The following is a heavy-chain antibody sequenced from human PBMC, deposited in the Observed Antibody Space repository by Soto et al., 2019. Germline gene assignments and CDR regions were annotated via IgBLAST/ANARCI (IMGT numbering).Heavy chain of an antibody. Sequence: ASVKVSCKASGYIFTSYGISWVRQAPGQGLEWMGWISAYNGNTNYAQKLQGRVTMTTDTSTSTAYMELRSLRSDDTAVYCCAREALYYDFWSGYPSYYYGMDVWGQGTTVTVSS. D-gene: IGHD3-3*01. J-gene: IGHJ6*02. V-gene: IGHV1-18*04. CDR3: AREALYYDFWSGYPSYYYGMDV. CDR1: GYIFTSYG. CDR2: ISAYNGNT.